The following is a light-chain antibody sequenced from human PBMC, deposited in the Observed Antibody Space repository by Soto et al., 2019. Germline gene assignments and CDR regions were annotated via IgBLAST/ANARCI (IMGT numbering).Light chain of an antibody. CDR2: EVS. Sequence: QSALTQPPSVSGSPGQSVTISCTGTSSDVGSYNRVSWYQQPPGTAPKLVIYEVSNRPSGVPDRFSGSKSGNTASLTISGLQDEDEADYYCSLYTSSNTFVFGTGTKVTVL. V-gene: IGLV2-18*01. CDR3: SLYTSSNTFV. J-gene: IGLJ1*01. CDR1: SSDVGSYNR.